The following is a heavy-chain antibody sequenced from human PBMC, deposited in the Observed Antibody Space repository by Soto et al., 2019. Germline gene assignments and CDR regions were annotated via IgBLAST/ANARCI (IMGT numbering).Heavy chain of an antibody. Sequence: SETLSLTCAVYAGSFSGYYWSWIRQPPVKGLEWVGEINHSGSTNYNPSLKSRVTISVDTSKNQFSLKLSSVTAADTAVYYCARTNGGWTNWFDPWGQGTLVTVSS. D-gene: IGHD6-19*01. CDR3: ARTNGGWTNWFDP. CDR2: INHSGST. V-gene: IGHV4-34*01. CDR1: AGSFSGYY. J-gene: IGHJ5*02.